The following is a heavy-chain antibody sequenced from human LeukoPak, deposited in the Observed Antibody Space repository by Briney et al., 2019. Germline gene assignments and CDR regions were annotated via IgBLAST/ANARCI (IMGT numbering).Heavy chain of an antibody. CDR1: GFTFSSYA. CDR3: AKAVNYDFWSGYSYYFDY. Sequence: PGGSLRLSCAASGFTFSSYAMSWVRQAPGKGLEWVSAISGSGGSTYYADSVKGRFTISRDNSKNTLYLQMNSLRAEDTAVYYCAKAVNYDFWSGYSYYFDYWGQGTLVTVSS. V-gene: IGHV3-23*01. J-gene: IGHJ4*02. D-gene: IGHD3-3*01. CDR2: ISGSGGST.